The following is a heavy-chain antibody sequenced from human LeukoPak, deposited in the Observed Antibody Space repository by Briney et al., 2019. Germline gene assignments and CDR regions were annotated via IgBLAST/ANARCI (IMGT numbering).Heavy chain of an antibody. V-gene: IGHV3-9*01. CDR3: AKVDYYDSSGLRSYFDY. CDR1: GFTFDDYA. CDR2: ISWNSGSI. D-gene: IGHD3-22*01. Sequence: GRSLRLSCAASGFTFDDYAMHWVRQAPGKGLERVSGISWNSGSIGYADSVKGRFTISRDNAKNSLYLQMNSLRAEDTALYYCAKVDYYDSSGLRSYFDYWGQGTLVTVSS. J-gene: IGHJ4*02.